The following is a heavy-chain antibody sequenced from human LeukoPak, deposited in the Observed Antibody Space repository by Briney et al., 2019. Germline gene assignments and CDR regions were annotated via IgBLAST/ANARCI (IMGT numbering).Heavy chain of an antibody. CDR1: GYTFTSYV. CDR2: ISAYNGNT. V-gene: IGHV1-18*01. J-gene: IGHJ4*02. CDR3: ASIKYYYDSSGYYHFDY. Sequence: GASVKVSCKASGYTFTSYVISWVRQAPGQGLEWMGWISAYNGNTNYAQKLQGRVTMTTDTSTSTAYMELRSLRSDDTAVYYCASIKYYYDSSGYYHFDYWGQGTLVTVSS. D-gene: IGHD3-22*01.